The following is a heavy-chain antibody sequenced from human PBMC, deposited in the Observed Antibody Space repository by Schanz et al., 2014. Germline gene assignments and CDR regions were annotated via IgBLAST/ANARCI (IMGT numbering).Heavy chain of an antibody. D-gene: IGHD2-21*02. CDR3: ARPSDSSWYMDV. Sequence: EVKLLESGGHLVQPGGSLRLSCVASGFTFSTYAMSWVRQAPGKGPEWVSSLTGSGGGPYYADSVRGRFAISRDNSKNTLYLEMNSLRAEDTAVYYCARPSDSSWYMDVWGKGTTVTVSS. CDR2: LTGSGGGP. V-gene: IGHV3-23*01. J-gene: IGHJ6*03. CDR1: GFTFSTYA.